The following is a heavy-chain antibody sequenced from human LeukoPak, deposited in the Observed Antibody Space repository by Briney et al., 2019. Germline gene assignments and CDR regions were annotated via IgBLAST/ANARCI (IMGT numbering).Heavy chain of an antibody. CDR3: ARMYTSGWYFDY. Sequence: SGPALVKPTQTHTLTCTFSGFSLSTTGMRVSWIRQPPGKALEWLGRIDWDDDKFYITSLKTRLTISKDTSKNQVVLTRTNMDPVDTATYYCARMYTSGWYFDYWGQGTLVTVSS. CDR1: GFSLSTTGMR. D-gene: IGHD6-19*01. CDR2: IDWDDDK. V-gene: IGHV2-70*04. J-gene: IGHJ4*02.